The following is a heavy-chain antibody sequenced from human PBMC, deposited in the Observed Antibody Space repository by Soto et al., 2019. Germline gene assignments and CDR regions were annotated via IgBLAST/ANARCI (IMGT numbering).Heavy chain of an antibody. CDR3: ATRAYYYDSSGYFDY. D-gene: IGHD3-22*01. Sequence: EVQLLESGGGLVQPGGSLRLSCAASGFTFSSYAMSWVRQAPGKGLEWVSAISGSGGSTYYADSVKGRFTISRDNSKNTLYLQMNSLRAEDPAVYYCATRAYYYDSSGYFDYWGQGTLVTVSS. V-gene: IGHV3-23*01. CDR1: GFTFSSYA. CDR2: ISGSGGST. J-gene: IGHJ4*02.